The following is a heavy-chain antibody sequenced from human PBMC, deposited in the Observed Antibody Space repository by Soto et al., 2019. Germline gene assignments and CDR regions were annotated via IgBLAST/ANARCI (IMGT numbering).Heavy chain of an antibody. D-gene: IGHD6-25*01. CDR1: GGSVSSGSYY. CDR3: ARDSSARLSMRY. Sequence: QVQLQESGPGLVKPSETLSLTCTVSGGSVSSGSYYWSWIRQPPGKGLEWIGYIYNNGSTNYNPSLKSRVTISVDTSKNQFSVKLSSVTGADTAVYFCARDSSARLSMRYWGQGTLVTVSS. CDR2: IYNNGST. V-gene: IGHV4-61*01. J-gene: IGHJ4*02.